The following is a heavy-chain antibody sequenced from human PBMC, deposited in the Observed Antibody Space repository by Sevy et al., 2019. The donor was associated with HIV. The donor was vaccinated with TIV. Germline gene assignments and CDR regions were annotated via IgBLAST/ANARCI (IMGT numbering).Heavy chain of an antibody. CDR2: ISSSSSYI. CDR3: ARDRYGSGSYLDY. J-gene: IGHJ4*02. D-gene: IGHD3-10*01. Sequence: GGSLRLSCAASGFTFSSYSMNWVHQAPGKGLEWVSSISSSSSYIYYADSVKGRFTISRDNAKNSLYLQMNSLRAEDTAVYYCARDRYGSGSYLDYWGQGTLVTVSS. V-gene: IGHV3-21*01. CDR1: GFTFSSYS.